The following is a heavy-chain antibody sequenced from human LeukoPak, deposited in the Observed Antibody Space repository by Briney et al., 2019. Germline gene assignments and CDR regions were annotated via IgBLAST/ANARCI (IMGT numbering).Heavy chain of an antibody. Sequence: PGRSLKLSCAASGLTFSSYGMHWVRQAPAKGLEWVAVIWYDGSNKYYADSVKGRFTISRDNSENTLYLQMDSLRAEDTAVYYCARDRTTGYTDALDIWGQGTMLTVSS. V-gene: IGHV3-33*01. CDR2: IWYDGSNK. CDR3: ARDRTTGYTDALDI. CDR1: GLTFSSYG. D-gene: IGHD4-17*01. J-gene: IGHJ3*02.